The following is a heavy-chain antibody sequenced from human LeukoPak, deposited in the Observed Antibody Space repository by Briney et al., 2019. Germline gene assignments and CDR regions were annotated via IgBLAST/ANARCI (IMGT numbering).Heavy chain of an antibody. D-gene: IGHD3-22*01. CDR3: TTDMIVVVITDFDY. CDR1: GFTFSSYS. J-gene: IGHJ4*02. Sequence: GGSLRLSCAASGFTFSSYSMNWVRQAPGKGLEWVSSISSSSSYIYYADSVKGRFTISRDNAKNSLYLQMNSLKTEDTAVYYCTTDMIVVVITDFDYWGQGTLVTVSS. V-gene: IGHV3-21*03. CDR2: ISSSSSYI.